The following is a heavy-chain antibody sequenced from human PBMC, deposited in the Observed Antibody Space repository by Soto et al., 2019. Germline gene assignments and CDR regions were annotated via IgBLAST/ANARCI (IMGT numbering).Heavy chain of an antibody. V-gene: IGHV3-23*01. CDR2: ISGSGGST. Sequence: PGGFLRLSCAASGFTFSSYAMSWVRQAPGKGLEWVSAISGSGGSTYYADSVKGRFTISRDNSKNTLYLQMNSLRAEDTAVYYCANDRKTVPAPSPDYWGQGTLVTVSS. CDR3: ANDRKTVPAPSPDY. CDR1: GFTFSSYA. J-gene: IGHJ4*02. D-gene: IGHD2-2*01.